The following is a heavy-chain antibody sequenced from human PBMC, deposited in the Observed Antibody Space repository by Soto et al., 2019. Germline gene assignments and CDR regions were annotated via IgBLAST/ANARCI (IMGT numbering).Heavy chain of an antibody. CDR3: ARYRVTMVLLPYFDY. D-gene: IGHD3-10*01. CDR1: GYTLTELS. Sequence: GASVKVSCKVSGYTLTELSMHWVRQAPGKGIEWMGGFDPEDGETIYAQKFQGRVTMTEDTSTNTAYMELRSLRSEDSAVYYCARYRVTMVLLPYFDYWGQGTLVTVSS. CDR2: FDPEDGET. V-gene: IGHV1-24*01. J-gene: IGHJ4*02.